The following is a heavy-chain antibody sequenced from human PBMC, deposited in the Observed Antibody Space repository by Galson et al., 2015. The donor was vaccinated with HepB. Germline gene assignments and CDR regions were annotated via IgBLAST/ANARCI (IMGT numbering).Heavy chain of an antibody. Sequence: VKVSCKASGYTFTDYYMHWVRQAPGQGLEWIGWINPNSGDTNYAQKFQGRVTMTRDTSTSTVYMELSRLTSDDTAVYFCARGVRSRIMMIVVIIPPDYWGQGTLVTVSS. D-gene: IGHD3-22*01. V-gene: IGHV1-2*02. CDR2: INPNSGDT. CDR3: ARGVRSRIMMIVVIIPPDY. J-gene: IGHJ4*02. CDR1: GYTFTDYY.